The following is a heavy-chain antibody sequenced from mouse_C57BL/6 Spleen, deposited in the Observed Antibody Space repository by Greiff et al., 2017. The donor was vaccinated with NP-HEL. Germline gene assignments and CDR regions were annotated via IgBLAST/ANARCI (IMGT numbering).Heavy chain of an antibody. CDR3: AREITTVVEYFDV. CDR2: IYPGDGDT. J-gene: IGHJ1*03. CDR1: GYAFSSYW. V-gene: IGHV1-80*01. D-gene: IGHD1-1*01. Sequence: QVHVKQSGAELVKPGASVKISCKASGYAFSSYWMNWVKQRPGKGLEWIGQIYPGDGDTNYNGKFKGKATLTADKSSSTAYMQLSSLTSEDSAVYFCAREITTVVEYFDVWGTGTTVTVSS.